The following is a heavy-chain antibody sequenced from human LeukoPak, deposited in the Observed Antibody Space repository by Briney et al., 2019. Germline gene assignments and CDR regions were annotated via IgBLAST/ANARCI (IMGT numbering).Heavy chain of an antibody. J-gene: IGHJ3*02. CDR3: AKWMVRRDFWSGAFDS. CDR2: TRGIGYNS. D-gene: IGHD3-3*01. Sequence: GWSLRLSWVATRFSLLIDAMTSVRPAPRKGLDWDSATRGIGYNSYYADSVKGRFTISRDNSKNTLFLQMNSLRGEDTAIYYCAKWMVRRDFWSGAFDSWGQGTMGTV. CDR1: RFSLLIDA. V-gene: IGHV3-23*01.